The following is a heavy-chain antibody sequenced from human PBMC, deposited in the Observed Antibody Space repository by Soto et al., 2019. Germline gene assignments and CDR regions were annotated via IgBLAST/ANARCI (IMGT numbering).Heavy chain of an antibody. V-gene: IGHV3-9*01. D-gene: IGHD4-17*01. Sequence: PGGSLRLSYAASGFTFDDYAMHWVRPAPGKGLEWVSGISWNSGSIGYADSVKGRFTISRDNDKNSLYLQMNSLRAEDTALYYCAKDGRGDYGDYYYYYYTDVWGKGTTVTVSS. CDR2: ISWNSGSI. CDR3: AKDGRGDYGDYYYYYYTDV. J-gene: IGHJ6*03. CDR1: GFTFDDYA.